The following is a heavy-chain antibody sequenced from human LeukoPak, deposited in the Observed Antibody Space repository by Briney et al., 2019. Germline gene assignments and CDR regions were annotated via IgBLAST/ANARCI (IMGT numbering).Heavy chain of an antibody. CDR3: AKQLGYCSDGSCYFPY. CDR1: GFTFTSSA. Sequence: GGSLSLSGEASGFTFTSSALSWVRQAPGKGLEWFSAISNNGGYTYYADSVQGRFTISRDNSKSTLCLQMNSLRAEDTAVYYCAKQLGYCSDGSCYFPYWGQGTLVTVAS. V-gene: IGHV3-23*01. J-gene: IGHJ4*02. D-gene: IGHD2-15*01. CDR2: ISNNGGYT.